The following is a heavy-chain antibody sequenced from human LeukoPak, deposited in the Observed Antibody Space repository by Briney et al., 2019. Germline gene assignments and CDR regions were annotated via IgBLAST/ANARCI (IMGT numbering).Heavy chain of an antibody. CDR3: ARVPRAAAGFFDY. CDR1: GGSISSYY. J-gene: IGHJ4*02. CDR2: IYYSGST. D-gene: IGHD6-13*01. Sequence: PSETLSLTCTVSGGSISSYYWSWIRQPPGKGLEWIGYIYYSGSTNYNPSLKSRVTISVDTSKNQFSLKLSSVTAADTAVYYCARVPRAAAGFFDYWGQGTLVTVSS. V-gene: IGHV4-59*01.